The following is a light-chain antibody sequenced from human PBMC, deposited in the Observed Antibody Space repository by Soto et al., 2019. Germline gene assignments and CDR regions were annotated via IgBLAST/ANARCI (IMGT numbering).Light chain of an antibody. CDR1: QFISSW. CDR2: DAS. V-gene: IGKV1-5*01. CDR3: QQYKSYSSM. J-gene: IGKJ1*01. Sequence: DIQMTQSPSTLSASVGDRVTITCRASQFISSWLAWYQQKPGKAPKLLIYDASTLESGVPSRFSGSGSGTEFTLKIRSLQPHDFATYYCQQYKSYSSMFGQGTKVEIK.